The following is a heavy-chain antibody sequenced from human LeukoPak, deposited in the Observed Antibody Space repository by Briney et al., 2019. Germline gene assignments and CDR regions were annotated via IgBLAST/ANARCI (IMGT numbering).Heavy chain of an antibody. V-gene: IGHV3-30*02. J-gene: IGHJ4*02. CDR3: ARDLMWGFDY. CDR1: GFTFSGHG. D-gene: IGHD7-27*01. CDR2: IGNDGRDQ. Sequence: PGGSLRLSCAASGFTFSGHGMHWVRQTPGVGLEWVAIIGNDGRDQHYTDSVKGRFTISRDNSKNTLFQQLNSLRPEDTALYLCARDLMWGFDYWGQGTLVTVSS.